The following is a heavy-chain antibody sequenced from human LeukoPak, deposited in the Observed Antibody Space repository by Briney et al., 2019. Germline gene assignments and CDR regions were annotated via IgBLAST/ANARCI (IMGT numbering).Heavy chain of an antibody. V-gene: IGHV3-53*01. D-gene: IGHD2-8*01. J-gene: IGHJ5*02. CDR2: IYSGGST. Sequence: GGSLRLSCAASGFTVSNNYMNWVRQAPGKGLEGVSVIYSGGSTYFPDSVEGRFSISRDNSKSKPVLQMNSLRAEDTAVYYCARAPGVGPLGGFDPWGQGTLVTVSS. CDR3: ARAPGVGPLGGFDP. CDR1: GFTVSNNY.